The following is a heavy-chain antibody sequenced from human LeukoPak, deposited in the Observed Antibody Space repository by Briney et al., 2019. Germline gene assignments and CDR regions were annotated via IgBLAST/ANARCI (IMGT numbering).Heavy chain of an antibody. D-gene: IGHD6-6*01. Sequence: GSSVKVSCKASGGTFSNYAINWVRQAPGQGLEWMGGLIPIFGTPNYAQKFQGRVTVTADVSTTTAYMELSSLRSEDTAVYYCATGSYQLASFDYWGQGTLVTVSS. J-gene: IGHJ4*02. CDR1: GGTFSNYA. CDR2: LIPIFGTP. CDR3: ATGSYQLASFDY. V-gene: IGHV1-69*01.